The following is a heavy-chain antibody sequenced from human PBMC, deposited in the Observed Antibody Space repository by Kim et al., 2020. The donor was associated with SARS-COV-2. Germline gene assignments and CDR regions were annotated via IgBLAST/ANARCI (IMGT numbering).Heavy chain of an antibody. CDR2: IHDNSAET. V-gene: IGHV3-23*05. D-gene: IGHD6-19*01. CDR3: TKGSWLDDC. CDR1: GFSFSSSA. Sequence: GGSLRLSCAGSGFSFSSSAMSWVRQAPGKGLEWVSTIHDNSAETYYADSVKGRFTISRDNSKNTVYLQMNSLRTEDTAVYYCTKGSWLDDCWGQGTLVIVSS. J-gene: IGHJ4*02.